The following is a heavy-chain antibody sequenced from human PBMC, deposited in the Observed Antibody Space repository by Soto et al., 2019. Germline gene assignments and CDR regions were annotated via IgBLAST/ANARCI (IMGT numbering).Heavy chain of an antibody. V-gene: IGHV4-59*12. CDR1: GGSISSYY. J-gene: IGHJ4*02. CDR2: IYYSGST. Sequence: LETLSLTCTVSGGSISSYYWSWIRQPPGKGLEWIGYIYYSGSTNYNPSLKGRFTISRDNSKNTVYLQINALRAEDTAVYYCARDFSMVIVAPGYWGQGTLVTVSS. CDR3: ARDFSMVIVAPGY. D-gene: IGHD5-12*01.